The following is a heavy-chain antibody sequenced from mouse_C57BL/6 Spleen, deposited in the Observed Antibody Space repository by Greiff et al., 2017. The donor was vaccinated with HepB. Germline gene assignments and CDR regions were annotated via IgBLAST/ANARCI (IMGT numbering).Heavy chain of an antibody. CDR3: ARNGAPTYYSNPYYAMDY. CDR2: IWSGGST. D-gene: IGHD2-5*01. J-gene: IGHJ4*01. CDR1: GFSLTSYG. V-gene: IGHV2-2*01. Sequence: QVQLQQSGPGLVQPSQSLSITCTVSGFSLTSYGVHWVRQSPGKGLEWLGVIWSGGSTDYNAAFISRLSISKDNSKSQVFFKMNSLQADDTAIYYCARNGAPTYYSNPYYAMDYWGQGTSVTVSS.